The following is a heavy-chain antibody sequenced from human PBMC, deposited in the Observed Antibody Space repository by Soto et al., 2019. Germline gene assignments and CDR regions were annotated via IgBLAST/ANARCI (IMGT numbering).Heavy chain of an antibody. J-gene: IGHJ5*02. CDR1: GFTFSSYA. CDR3: AKDRAIFGVVIREYNWFDP. Sequence: PGGSLRLSCAASGFTFSSYAMSWVRRAPGKGLEWVSAISGSGGSTYYADSVKGRFTISRDNSKNTLYLQMNSLRAEDTAVYYCAKDRAIFGVVIREYNWFDPWGQGTLVTVSS. CDR2: ISGSGGST. D-gene: IGHD3-3*01. V-gene: IGHV3-23*01.